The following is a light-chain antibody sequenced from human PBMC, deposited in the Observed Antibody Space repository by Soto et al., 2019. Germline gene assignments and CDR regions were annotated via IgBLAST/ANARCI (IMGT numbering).Light chain of an antibody. CDR1: QTISSW. CDR2: KSS. Sequence: DLQMPQSPSTLSGSVGDRVTITCRASQTISSWLAWYQQKPGKAPKLLIYKSSTLKGGVPSRFSGSGSGADFTLTISSLQPDYFATYYCQHYNSYSEAFGQGTKVDIK. V-gene: IGKV1-5*03. CDR3: QHYNSYSEA. J-gene: IGKJ1*01.